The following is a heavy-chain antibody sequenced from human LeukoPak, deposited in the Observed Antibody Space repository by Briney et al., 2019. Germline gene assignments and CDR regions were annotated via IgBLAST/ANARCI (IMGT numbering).Heavy chain of an antibody. CDR3: ARGNDYYDSSGYTLPEERPYYFDY. V-gene: IGHV4-34*01. CDR2: INHSGST. D-gene: IGHD3-22*01. CDR1: GGSSSGYY. J-gene: IGHJ4*02. Sequence: SETLSLTCAVYGGSSSGYYWSWIRQPPGKGLEWIGEINHSGSTNYNPSLKSRVTISVDTSKNQFSLKLSSVTAADTAVYYCARGNDYYDSSGYTLPEERPYYFDYWGQGTLVTVSS.